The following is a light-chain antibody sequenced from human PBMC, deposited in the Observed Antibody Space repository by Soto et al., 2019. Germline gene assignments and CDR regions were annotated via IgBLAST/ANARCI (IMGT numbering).Light chain of an antibody. CDR2: GAS. J-gene: IGKJ1*01. CDR3: QQFGSSSWT. Sequence: SVLTQSPGTLSLSTGEKATLSCRASQSVSSSYLAWYQQKPGQAPRLLIYGASSRATGIPDRFSGSGSGTDFTLTVSRLEPEDFAVYYCQQFGSSSWTFGQGTKV. CDR1: QSVSSSY. V-gene: IGKV3-20*01.